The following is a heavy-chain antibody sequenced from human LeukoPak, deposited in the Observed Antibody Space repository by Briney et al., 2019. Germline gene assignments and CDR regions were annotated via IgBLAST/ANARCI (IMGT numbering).Heavy chain of an antibody. D-gene: IGHD3-22*01. Sequence: GGSLRLSCAASGFTFSSYGTHWVRQAPGKGLEWMAVIWYDGSNKYYADSVKGRFTISRDNSKNTLYLQMNSLGAEDTAVYYCAKDAHYDSSGYYFDYWGQGTLVTVSS. J-gene: IGHJ4*02. V-gene: IGHV3-33*06. CDR2: IWYDGSNK. CDR1: GFTFSSYG. CDR3: AKDAHYDSSGYYFDY.